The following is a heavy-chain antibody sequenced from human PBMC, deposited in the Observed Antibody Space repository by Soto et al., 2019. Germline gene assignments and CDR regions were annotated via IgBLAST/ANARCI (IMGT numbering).Heavy chain of an antibody. J-gene: IGHJ5*02. D-gene: IGHD3-16*01. V-gene: IGHV4-31*03. Sequence: QVQLQESGPGLVKPSQTLSLTCTVSGGSISSGGYYWSWIRQHPGKGLEWIGYIYYSGSTYYNPSLKTRVTISVDTSKNPSSLKLSSVPAADTAVYYCARVGGINWFDPWGQGTLVTVSS. CDR3: ARVGGINWFDP. CDR2: IYYSGST. CDR1: GGSISSGGYY.